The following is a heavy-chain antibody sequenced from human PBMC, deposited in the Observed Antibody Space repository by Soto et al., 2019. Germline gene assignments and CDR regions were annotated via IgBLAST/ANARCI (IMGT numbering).Heavy chain of an antibody. Sequence: GGSLRLSCAASGFTFSSYSMNWVRQAPGKGLEWVSSISSSSSYIYYADSVKGRFTISRDNAKNSLYLQMSSLRAEDTAVYYCARDMPRDYYGSGSPTLWGQGTLVTVSS. CDR2: ISSSSSYI. V-gene: IGHV3-21*01. CDR3: ARDMPRDYYGSGSPTL. CDR1: GFTFSSYS. D-gene: IGHD3-10*01. J-gene: IGHJ4*02.